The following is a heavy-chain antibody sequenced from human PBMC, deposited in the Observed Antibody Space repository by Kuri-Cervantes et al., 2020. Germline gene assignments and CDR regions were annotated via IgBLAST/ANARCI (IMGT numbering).Heavy chain of an antibody. J-gene: IGHJ4*02. CDR2: INPNSDGT. V-gene: IGHV1-2*02. CDR1: GYIFSGYF. Sequence: ASVKVSCKASGYIFSGYFLHWVRQAPGQGLEWMGWINPNSDGTSYAQKFQGRVTMTRDTSINTAYMELSSLMSEDTAVYYCTRNGDGLGYWGQGTLVTVSS. CDR3: TRNGDGLGY. D-gene: IGHD5-24*01.